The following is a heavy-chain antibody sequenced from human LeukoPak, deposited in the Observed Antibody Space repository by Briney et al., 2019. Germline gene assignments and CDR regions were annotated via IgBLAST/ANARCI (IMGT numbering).Heavy chain of an antibody. D-gene: IGHD5-12*01. J-gene: IGHJ6*03. V-gene: IGHV4-4*07. Sequence: SETLSLTCTVSDGSISSYYWSWIRQPAGKGLEWIGRISTSGSTNYNPSLKSRVTMSVDTSKNQFSLKLSSVTAADTAVYYCAREVGGYSGYNSLHYYYYMDVWGKGTTVTVSS. CDR1: DGSISSYY. CDR3: AREVGGYSGYNSLHYYYYMDV. CDR2: ISTSGST.